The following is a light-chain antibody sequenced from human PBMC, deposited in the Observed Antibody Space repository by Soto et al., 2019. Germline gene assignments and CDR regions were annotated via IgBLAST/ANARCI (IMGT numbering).Light chain of an antibody. V-gene: IGKV3-15*01. CDR3: QQYNDWPPIT. Sequence: EILLTQSPATLSVSPGERITLSCRASQSISSNLAWYQQKPGQAPRLLIYAASTRATAIPARFSGSGSGTEFTLTISSLQSEDFAVYYCQQYNDWPPITFGGGTKVEIK. J-gene: IGKJ4*01. CDR1: QSISSN. CDR2: AAS.